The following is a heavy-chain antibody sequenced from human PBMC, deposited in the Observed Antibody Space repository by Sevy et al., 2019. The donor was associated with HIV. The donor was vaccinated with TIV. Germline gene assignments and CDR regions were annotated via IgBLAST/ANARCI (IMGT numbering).Heavy chain of an antibody. CDR1: GFSLTTSGVG. Sequence: SGPTLVNPTQTLTLICTVSGFSLTTSGVGVGWIRQPPGKALEWPALIYWDDDKRYSPSLKSRLTITKDTSKNQVVLTMTNMDPVDTATYYCAHRPDNYDILTGYFPNWFDPWGQGTLVTVSS. J-gene: IGHJ5*02. CDR3: AHRPDNYDILTGYFPNWFDP. V-gene: IGHV2-5*02. D-gene: IGHD3-9*01. CDR2: IYWDDDK.